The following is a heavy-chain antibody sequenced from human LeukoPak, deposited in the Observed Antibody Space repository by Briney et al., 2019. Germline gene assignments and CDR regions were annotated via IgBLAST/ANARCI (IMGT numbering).Heavy chain of an antibody. CDR2: INHSGST. CDR1: GGSFSGCY. Sequence: PSETLSLTCAVYGGSFSGCYWSWIRQPPGKGLEWIGEINHSGSTNYNPSLKSRVTISVDTSKNQFSLKLSSVTAADTAMYYCARIMHLGYCSSTSCYTWFDPWGQGTLVTVSS. J-gene: IGHJ5*02. V-gene: IGHV4-34*01. D-gene: IGHD2-2*02. CDR3: ARIMHLGYCSSTSCYTWFDP.